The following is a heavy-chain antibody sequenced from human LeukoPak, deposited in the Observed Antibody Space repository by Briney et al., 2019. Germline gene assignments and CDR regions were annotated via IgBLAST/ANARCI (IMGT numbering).Heavy chain of an antibody. D-gene: IGHD2/OR15-2a*01. CDR3: ASPEYSGGYAFDI. Sequence: PSETLSLTCAVYGGSFSGYYWSWIRQPPGKGLEWIGEINHSGSTNYNPSLKSRVTISVDTSKNQFSLKLSSVTAADTAVYYCASPEYSGGYAFDIWGQGTMVTVSS. V-gene: IGHV4-34*01. J-gene: IGHJ3*02. CDR2: INHSGST. CDR1: GGSFSGYY.